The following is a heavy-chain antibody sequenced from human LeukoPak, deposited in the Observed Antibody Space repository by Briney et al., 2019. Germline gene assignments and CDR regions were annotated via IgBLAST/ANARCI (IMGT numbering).Heavy chain of an antibody. Sequence: GGSLRLSCAVSGITLSNYGMSWVHQAPGKRLEWVAGISGSGGGTNYADSVKGRFTVSRDNPKNTLYLQMNSLRAEDTAFYFCAKRGVVIRVILVGFHKEAYYFDSWGQGALVTVSS. CDR1: GITLSNYG. CDR2: ISGSGGGT. CDR3: AKRGVVIRVILVGFHKEAYYFDS. J-gene: IGHJ4*02. D-gene: IGHD3-22*01. V-gene: IGHV3-23*01.